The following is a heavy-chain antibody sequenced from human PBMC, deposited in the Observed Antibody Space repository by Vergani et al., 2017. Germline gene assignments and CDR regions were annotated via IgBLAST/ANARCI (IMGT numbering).Heavy chain of an antibody. CDR2: INPSGGST. CDR1: GYTFTSYY. CDR3: AREASDIAVAGLMGC. Sequence: QVQLVQSGAEVKKPGASVKVSCKASGYTFTSYYMHWVRQAPGQGLEWMGIINPSGGSTSYAQKFQGRVTKTRDTSTSTVYMELSSLRSEDTAVYYCAREASDIAVAGLMGCWGQGTLVTVSS. J-gene: IGHJ4*02. V-gene: IGHV1-46*01. D-gene: IGHD6-19*01.